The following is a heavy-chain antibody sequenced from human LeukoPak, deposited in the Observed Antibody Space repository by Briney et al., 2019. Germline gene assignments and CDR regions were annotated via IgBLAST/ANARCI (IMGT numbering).Heavy chain of an antibody. V-gene: IGHV1-18*01. J-gene: IGHJ6*03. Sequence: ASVKVSCKASGYTFTRYGMSWVRQAPGQGLEWMGWISGSNGNTNYAQKLQGRVTMTTDTSTGTAYMELRSLRSDDTAVYYCARSEGYCSSTSCYYYYMDVWGKGTTVTVSS. CDR3: ARSEGYCSSTSCYYYYMDV. D-gene: IGHD2-2*01. CDR2: ISGSNGNT. CDR1: GYTFTRYG.